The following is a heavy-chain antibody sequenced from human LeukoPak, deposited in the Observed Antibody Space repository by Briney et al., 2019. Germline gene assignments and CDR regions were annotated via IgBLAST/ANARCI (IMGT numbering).Heavy chain of an antibody. D-gene: IGHD1-26*01. CDR2: IKQDGSEK. CDR1: GFTFSSYW. Sequence: PGGSLRLSCAASGFTFSSYWMSWVRQAPGKGLEWVANIKQDGSEKYYVDSVKGRFTISRDNAKNSLYLQMNSLRAEDTAVYYCARLSSRIEGSPDYWGQGTLVTVSS. CDR3: ARLSSRIEGSPDY. V-gene: IGHV3-7*01. J-gene: IGHJ4*02.